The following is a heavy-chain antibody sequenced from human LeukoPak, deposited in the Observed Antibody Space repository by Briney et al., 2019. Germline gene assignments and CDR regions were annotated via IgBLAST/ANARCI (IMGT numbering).Heavy chain of an antibody. D-gene: IGHD6-19*01. CDR3: ARHAVYAGSGWSFDY. Sequence: SETLSLTCAVYGGSFSGYYWSWIRQPPGKGLEWIGYVYYSGSGSTNHSPSLESRVTISVDTSKNQFSLNLNSVTAADTAVYYCARHAVYAGSGWSFDYWGQGTLVTVSS. CDR1: GGSFSGYY. V-gene: IGHV4-59*08. J-gene: IGHJ4*02. CDR2: VYYSGSGST.